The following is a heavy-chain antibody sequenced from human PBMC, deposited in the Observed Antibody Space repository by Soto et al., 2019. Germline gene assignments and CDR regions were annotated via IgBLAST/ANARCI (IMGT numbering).Heavy chain of an antibody. V-gene: IGHV4-30-4*01. Sequence: PSETLSLTCTVSGGSISRGDYYWSWIRPPPGKGLEWIGYIYYSGSTYYNPSLKSRVTISVDTSKNQFSLKLSSVTAADTAVYYCARAMTTVTTGVWYYGMDVWGQGTTVTVSS. CDR3: ARAMTTVTTGVWYYGMDV. D-gene: IGHD4-17*01. CDR2: IYYSGST. J-gene: IGHJ6*02. CDR1: GGSISRGDYY.